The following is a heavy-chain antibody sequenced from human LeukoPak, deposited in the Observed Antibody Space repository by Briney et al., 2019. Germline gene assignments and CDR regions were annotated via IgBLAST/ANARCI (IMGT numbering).Heavy chain of an antibody. Sequence: SGGSLRLSCAASGFTFSSYEMNWVRQAPGKGLEWIGEINHSGSTNYNPSLKSRVTISVDTSKNQFSLKLSSVTAADTAVYYCARGLGSWYGYWGQGTLVTVSS. V-gene: IGHV4-34*01. CDR1: GFTFSSYE. CDR2: INHSGST. D-gene: IGHD6-13*01. CDR3: ARGLGSWYGY. J-gene: IGHJ4*02.